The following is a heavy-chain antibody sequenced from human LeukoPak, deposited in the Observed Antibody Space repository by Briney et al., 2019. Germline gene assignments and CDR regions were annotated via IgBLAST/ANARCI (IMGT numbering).Heavy chain of an antibody. CDR1: GFTFSSYS. J-gene: IGHJ5*02. V-gene: IGHV3-21*01. CDR2: ISSSISYI. Sequence: PGGSLRLSCAASGFTFSSYSMNWVRQAPGKGLEWVSSISSSISYIYYADSVKGRFTISRDNAQNSLYLQMNRLRAEDTAVYYCATPLVSGNPGPWGQGTLVTVSS. CDR3: ATPLVSGNPGP. D-gene: IGHD1-26*01.